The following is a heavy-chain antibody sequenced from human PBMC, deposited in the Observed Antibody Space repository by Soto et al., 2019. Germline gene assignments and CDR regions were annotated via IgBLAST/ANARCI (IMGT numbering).Heavy chain of an antibody. V-gene: IGHV1-69*13. D-gene: IGHD3-22*01. Sequence: SVKVSCKASGGTFSSYAISWVRQAPGQGLEWMGGIIPIFGTANYAQKFQGRVTITADESTSTAYMELSSLRSEDTAVYYCARDLDSSGYYTDFDYWGQGTLVTVSS. CDR3: ARDLDSSGYYTDFDY. CDR2: IIPIFGTA. CDR1: GGTFSSYA. J-gene: IGHJ4*02.